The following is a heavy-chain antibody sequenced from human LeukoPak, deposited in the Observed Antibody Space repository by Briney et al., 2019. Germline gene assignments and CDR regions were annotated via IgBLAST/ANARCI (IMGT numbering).Heavy chain of an antibody. CDR2: ISAYNGNT. Sequence: ASVKVSCKASGYTFTSYGISWVRQAPGQGLEWMGWISAYNGNTNYAQKLQGRVTMTTDTSTSTAYLELRSLRSDDTAVYYCARGAVTTAKTYGMDVWGQGTTVTVSS. D-gene: IGHD4-17*01. CDR1: GYTFTSYG. V-gene: IGHV1-18*01. J-gene: IGHJ6*02. CDR3: ARGAVTTAKTYGMDV.